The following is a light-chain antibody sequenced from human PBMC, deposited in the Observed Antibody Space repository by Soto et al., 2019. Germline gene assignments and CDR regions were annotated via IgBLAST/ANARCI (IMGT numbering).Light chain of an antibody. CDR1: SSDVGSYNL. CDR3: CSYAGSSSVV. J-gene: IGLJ2*01. Sequence: QSALTQPASVSGSPGQSITISCTGTSSDVGSYNLVSWYKQHPGKAPKLMIYEGIKRPSGVSNRFSGSKSGNTASLTISGLQAEDEADYYCCSYAGSSSVVFGGGTKLTVL. V-gene: IGLV2-23*01. CDR2: EGI.